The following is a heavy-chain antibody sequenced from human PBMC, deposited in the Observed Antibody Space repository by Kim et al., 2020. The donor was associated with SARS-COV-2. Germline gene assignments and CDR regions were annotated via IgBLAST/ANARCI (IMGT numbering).Heavy chain of an antibody. J-gene: IGHJ1*01. Sequence: SETLSLTCTVSGGSISSSSYYWGWIRQPPGKGLEWIGNIYYSGSTYYNPSLKSRVTISVDTSKNQFSLKLSSVTAADTAVYSCARSSDGYNPAEYFQHWGQGTLVTVSS. CDR2: IYYSGST. CDR3: ARSSDGYNPAEYFQH. CDR1: GGSISSSSYY. V-gene: IGHV4-39*01. D-gene: IGHD5-12*01.